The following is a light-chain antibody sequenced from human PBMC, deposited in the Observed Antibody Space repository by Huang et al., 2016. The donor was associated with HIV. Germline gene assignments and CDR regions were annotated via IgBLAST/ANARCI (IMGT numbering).Light chain of an antibody. Sequence: TRAGAAGERASLSGRASQEVSSHLAWLQQKPGQAPRVLIYAASNRATGIPARFSASGSGTEFTLAISSLQSEDFAVYYCQQYNNWPYTFGQGTKVEI. CDR1: QEVSSH. V-gene: IGKV3-15*01. CDR3: QQYNNWPYT. CDR2: AAS. J-gene: IGKJ2*01.